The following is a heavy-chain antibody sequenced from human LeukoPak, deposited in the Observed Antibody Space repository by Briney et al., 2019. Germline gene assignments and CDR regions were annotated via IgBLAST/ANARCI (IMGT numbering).Heavy chain of an antibody. CDR3: ARDSRGYYYDSSGHFDY. Sequence: ASVKVSCKASGYTFTSYDINWVRQATGQGPEWMGWMNPNSGNTGYAQKFQGRVTMTRNTSISTAYMELSSLRSEDTAVYYCARDSRGYYYDSSGHFDYWGQGTLVTVSS. J-gene: IGHJ4*02. CDR1: GYTFTSYD. D-gene: IGHD3-22*01. V-gene: IGHV1-8*01. CDR2: MNPNSGNT.